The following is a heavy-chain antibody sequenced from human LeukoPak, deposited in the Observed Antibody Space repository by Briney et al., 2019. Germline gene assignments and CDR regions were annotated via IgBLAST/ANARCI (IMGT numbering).Heavy chain of an antibody. CDR1: GFSVSSNY. CDR2: IFSGGTT. V-gene: IGHV3-53*01. Sequence: SGGSLRLSCAASGFSVSSNYMSWVRQAPGKGLEWVSVIFSGGTTYYADSVKGRFTISRDNSKNTLYLQMNSLRAEDTAVYYCAREGNYYEMDVWGQGTTVTVSS. CDR3: AREGNYYEMDV. J-gene: IGHJ6*02.